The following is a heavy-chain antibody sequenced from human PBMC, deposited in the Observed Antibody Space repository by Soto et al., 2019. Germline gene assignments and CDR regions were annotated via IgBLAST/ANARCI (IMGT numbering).Heavy chain of an antibody. V-gene: IGHV3-48*02. J-gene: IGHJ6*02. CDR3: ARDSSGRQYYGMDV. D-gene: IGHD3-22*01. Sequence: LRLSCTPSGFIFSDYSMNWVRQAPGKGLEWISYITTTSSTMYYADSVKGRFTISRDNAKNSLYLQMNSLRDEDTAVYYCARDSSGRQYYGMDVWGQGTTGTVSS. CDR2: ITTTSSTM. CDR1: GFIFSDYS.